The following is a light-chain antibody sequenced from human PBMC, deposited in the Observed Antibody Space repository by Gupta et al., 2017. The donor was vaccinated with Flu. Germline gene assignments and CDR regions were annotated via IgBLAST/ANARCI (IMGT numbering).Light chain of an antibody. CDR3: QQYYSTPPLYS. Sequence: IVMTQSPYSLAVSLGERATINCKSSQSVLYSSNNKNYLAWYQQKPGQPPKLLIYWASTRESGVPDRFSGSGSGTDFTLTISSLQAEDVAVYYCQQYYSTPPLYSFGQGTKLEIK. V-gene: IGKV4-1*01. CDR1: QSVLYSSNNKNY. CDR2: WAS. J-gene: IGKJ2*03.